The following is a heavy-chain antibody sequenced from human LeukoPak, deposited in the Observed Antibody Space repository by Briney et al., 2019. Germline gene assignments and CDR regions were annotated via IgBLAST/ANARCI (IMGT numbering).Heavy chain of an antibody. J-gene: IGHJ4*02. V-gene: IGHV3-48*02. CDR3: LVYFDY. Sequence: GGSLRLSCVASGFTFNTYSMNWVRPPPGKGLEWVSYISSSSTIYYADSVKGRVTISRDNAKNSRYLQMNSLRDEDTAVYYCLVYFDYCGEGTLFTVSP. CDR2: ISSSSTI. CDR1: GFTFNTYS.